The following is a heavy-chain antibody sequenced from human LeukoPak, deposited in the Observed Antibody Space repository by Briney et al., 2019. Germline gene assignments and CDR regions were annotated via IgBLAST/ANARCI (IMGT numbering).Heavy chain of an antibody. D-gene: IGHD2-2*01. CDR2: INPNSGDT. J-gene: IGHJ5*02. CDR1: GYTFTGYY. CDR3: AREGYCSSTSCYGRWFDP. Sequence: GASVKVSCKASGYTFTGYYMHWVRQAPGQGLEWMGWINPNSGDTNYAQKFQGRVTMTRDTSISTAYMELSRLRSDDTAVYYCAREGYCSSTSCYGRWFDPWGQGTLVTVSS. V-gene: IGHV1-2*02.